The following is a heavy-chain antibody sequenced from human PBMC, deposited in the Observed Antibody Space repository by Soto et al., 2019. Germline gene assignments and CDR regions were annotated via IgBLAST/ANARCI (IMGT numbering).Heavy chain of an antibody. CDR2: ISYDGSNK. CDR3: ANDRGYDFWCGYYTGYYFDY. Sequence: QVQLVECGGGVVQPGRSLRLSCAASGFTFSSYGMHWVRQAPGKGLEWVAVISYDGSNKYYADSVKGRFTISRDNSKNTLYLQMHSLRAEDTAVYYCANDRGYDFWCGYYTGYYFDYWGQGTLVTVSS. V-gene: IGHV3-30*18. D-gene: IGHD3-3*01. CDR1: GFTFSSYG. J-gene: IGHJ4*02.